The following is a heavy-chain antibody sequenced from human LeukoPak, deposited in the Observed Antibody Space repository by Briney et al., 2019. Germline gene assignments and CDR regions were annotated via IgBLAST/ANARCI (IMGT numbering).Heavy chain of an antibody. Sequence: ASVKVSCKAAGYTFTGYYMHWVRQAPGQGLEWMGWISAYNGNTNYAQKLQGRVTMTTDTSTSTAYMELRSLRSDDTAVYYRAREQHDYGDYTLDYWGQGTLVTVSS. J-gene: IGHJ4*02. CDR3: AREQHDYGDYTLDY. CDR2: ISAYNGNT. CDR1: GYTFTGYY. D-gene: IGHD4-17*01. V-gene: IGHV1-18*04.